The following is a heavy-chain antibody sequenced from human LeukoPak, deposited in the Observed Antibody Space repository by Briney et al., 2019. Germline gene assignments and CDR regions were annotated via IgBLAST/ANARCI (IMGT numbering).Heavy chain of an antibody. CDR3: ARGRNYYGSGLTNLYYYYYYMDV. J-gene: IGHJ6*03. D-gene: IGHD3-10*01. V-gene: IGHV4-34*01. CDR2: INHSGST. CDR1: GGSFSGYY. Sequence: NPSETLSLTCAVYGGSFSGYYWSWIRQPPGKGLEWIGEINHSGSTNYNPSLKSRVTISVDTSKNQFSLKLSSVTAADTAVYYCARGRNYYGSGLTNLYYYYYYMDVWGKGTTVTVSS.